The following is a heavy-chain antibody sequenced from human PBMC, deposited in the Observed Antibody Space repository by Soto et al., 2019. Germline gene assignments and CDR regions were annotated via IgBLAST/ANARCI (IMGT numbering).Heavy chain of an antibody. J-gene: IGHJ4*02. D-gene: IGHD7-27*01. CDR1: GYTFSSYA. CDR3: ARHTGDGTFDF. Sequence: ASVKVSCKDSGYTFSSYAIHWVRPAPGQRLEWRGCINAGSGNTKSSQKFQDRVTIARDTSASTAYMELTSLRSEDTAVHYSARHTGDGTFDFWSQVTLFTVSS. CDR2: INAGSGNT. V-gene: IGHV1-3*01.